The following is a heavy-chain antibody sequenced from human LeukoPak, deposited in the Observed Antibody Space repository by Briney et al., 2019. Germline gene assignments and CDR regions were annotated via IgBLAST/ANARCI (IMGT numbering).Heavy chain of an antibody. CDR3: ARMIVVVPAAIRGWFDS. CDR2: IYYSGST. V-gene: IGHV4-59*01. J-gene: IGHJ5*01. CDR1: GGSISSYY. Sequence: SETLSLTCTVSGGSISSYYWSWIRQPPGKGLEWIGYIYYSGSTNYNPSLKSRVTISVDTSKNQFSLKLSSVTAADTAVYYCARMIVVVPAAIRGWFDSWGQGTLVTVSS. D-gene: IGHD2-2*02.